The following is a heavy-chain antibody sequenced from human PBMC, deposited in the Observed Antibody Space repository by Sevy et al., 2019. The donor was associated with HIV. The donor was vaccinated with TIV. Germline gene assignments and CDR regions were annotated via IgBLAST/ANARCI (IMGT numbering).Heavy chain of an antibody. CDR1: GYTFTGYY. CDR3: ARDMELVDEGTQEFFY. V-gene: IGHV1-2*02. CDR2: MNPNSGGT. Sequence: ASVKVSCKASGYTFTGYYMHWVRQAPGQGLEWMGWMNPNSGGTNYAQKFQDRVTMTRDTSINTAYMELSRLRSDDTALYYCARDMELVDEGTQEFFYWGQGTLVTVSS. D-gene: IGHD1-7*01. J-gene: IGHJ4*02.